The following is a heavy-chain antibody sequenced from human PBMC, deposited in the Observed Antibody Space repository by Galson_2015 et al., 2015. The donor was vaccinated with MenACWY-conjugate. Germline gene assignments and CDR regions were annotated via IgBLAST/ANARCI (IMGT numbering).Heavy chain of an antibody. CDR3: AREWTGTTNY. J-gene: IGHJ4*02. Sequence: KFQGRVTITRDTSASTAYMELGSLRSEDTAVYYCAREWTGTTNYWGQGTLVTVSS. V-gene: IGHV1-3*01. D-gene: IGHD1-1*01.